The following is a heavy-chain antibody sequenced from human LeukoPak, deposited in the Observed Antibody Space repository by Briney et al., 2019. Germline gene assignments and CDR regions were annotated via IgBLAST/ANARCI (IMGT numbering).Heavy chain of an antibody. CDR1: GYTFTDYF. Sequence: ASVKTSCKASGYTFTDYFIHWVQQAPGKGLKWMGHVDPEDGEPVYADKFRGRVTFSADTSTDTVFLDLSSLTSDDTAVYYCAKVTSTLVSAGALSFDHWGQGTLVTVSS. CDR2: VDPEDGEP. V-gene: IGHV1-69-2*01. D-gene: IGHD2-2*01. CDR3: AKVTSTLVSAGALSFDH. J-gene: IGHJ4*02.